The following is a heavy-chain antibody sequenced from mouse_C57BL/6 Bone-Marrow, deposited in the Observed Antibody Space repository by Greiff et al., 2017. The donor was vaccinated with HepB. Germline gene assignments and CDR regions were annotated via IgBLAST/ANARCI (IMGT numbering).Heavy chain of an antibody. CDR3: ERRRGLYYGVEGGYFDV. D-gene: IGHD1-1*01. J-gene: IGHJ1*03. Sequence: QVQLQQSGAELARPGASVKLSCKASGYTFTSYGISWVKQRTGQGLEWIGEIYPRSGNTYYNEKFKGKATLTADKSSSTAYMELRSLTSEDSAVYLCERRRGLYYGVEGGYFDVWGKGTTVTVSS. V-gene: IGHV1-81*01. CDR1: GYTFTSYG. CDR2: IYPRSGNT.